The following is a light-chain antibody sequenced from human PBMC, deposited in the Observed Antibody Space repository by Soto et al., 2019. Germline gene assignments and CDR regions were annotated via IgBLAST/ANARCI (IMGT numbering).Light chain of an antibody. V-gene: IGKV2-28*01. Sequence: VVTQNPLSLPVTPGEPSSISCTSSQILLHTNGYTFLDWYLQKPGQSPQLLIYLGSNRASGVPDRFSGSGSGTNFTLKISRVEAEDVGVYYCMQALQTPWTFGQGTKVAIK. CDR3: MQALQTPWT. CDR2: LGS. CDR1: QILLHTNGYTF. J-gene: IGKJ1*01.